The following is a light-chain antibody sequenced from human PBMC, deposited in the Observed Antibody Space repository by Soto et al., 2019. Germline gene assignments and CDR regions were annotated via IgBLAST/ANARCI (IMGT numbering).Light chain of an antibody. CDR3: AAWDDSLNGLYV. CDR1: SSNIGRNT. J-gene: IGLJ1*01. Sequence: QSVLTQPPSASGTPGQRVTISCSGSSSNIGRNTVNWYQQLPGTAPKLLIFSNHQRPSGVPDRFSGSKSGTTASLAISGLQSEAEADYYCAAWDDSLNGLYVFGTGTKVTVL. CDR2: SNH. V-gene: IGLV1-44*01.